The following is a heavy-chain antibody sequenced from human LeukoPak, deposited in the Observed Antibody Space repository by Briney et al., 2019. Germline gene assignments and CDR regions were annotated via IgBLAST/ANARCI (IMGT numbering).Heavy chain of an antibody. J-gene: IGHJ3*02. V-gene: IGHV4-59*12. CDR2: IYNSGST. D-gene: IGHD2-15*01. CDR1: GGSIGSYY. Sequence: SETLSLTCTVSGGSIGSYYWSWIRQPPGKGLEWIGYIYNSGSTNYSPSLKSRVSISVDTSKNQLSLKLTSVTAADTAVYFCARDRGGPGAFDIWGLGTMVTVSS. CDR3: ARDRGGPGAFDI.